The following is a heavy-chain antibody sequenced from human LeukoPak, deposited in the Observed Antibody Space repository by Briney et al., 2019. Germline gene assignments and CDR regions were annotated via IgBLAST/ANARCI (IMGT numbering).Heavy chain of an antibody. D-gene: IGHD1-26*01. Sequence: SETLSLTCAVYGGSFSGYYWSWIRQPPGKGLEWIGEINHSGSTNYNPSLKSRVTISVDTSKNQFSLKLSSVTAADTAVYYCRRGAKGTQLSTNNDYWGQGTLVTVSS. V-gene: IGHV4-34*01. J-gene: IGHJ4*02. CDR1: GGSFSGYY. CDR3: RRGAKGTQLSTNNDY. CDR2: INHSGST.